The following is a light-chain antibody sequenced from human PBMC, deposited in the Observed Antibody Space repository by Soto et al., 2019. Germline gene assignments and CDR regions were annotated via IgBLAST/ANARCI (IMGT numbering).Light chain of an antibody. J-gene: IGLJ1*01. CDR3: SSFTGSNNLYV. CDR1: SSDIGGYNY. V-gene: IGLV2-8*01. Sequence: QSALTQPPSASGSPGQSVTISCTGTSSDIGGYNYVSWYQQHPGKAPELIIYEVTKRPSGVPDRFSASRSGNTASLTVSGLQAEDEADYYCSSFTGSNNLYVFGTGTKV. CDR2: EVT.